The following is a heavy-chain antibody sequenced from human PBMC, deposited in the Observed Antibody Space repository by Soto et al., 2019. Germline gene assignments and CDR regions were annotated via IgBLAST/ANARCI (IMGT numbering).Heavy chain of an antibody. V-gene: IGHV3-30-3*01. Sequence: GGSLRLSCAASGFTFSSYAMHWVRQAPGKGLEWVAVISYDGSNKYYADSVKGRFTISRDNSKNTLYLQMNSLRAEDTAVYYCARDPSVTKVEDYYYYGMDVWGQGTTVTVSS. J-gene: IGHJ6*02. CDR2: ISYDGSNK. CDR1: GFTFSSYA. D-gene: IGHD4-4*01. CDR3: ARDPSVTKVEDYYYYGMDV.